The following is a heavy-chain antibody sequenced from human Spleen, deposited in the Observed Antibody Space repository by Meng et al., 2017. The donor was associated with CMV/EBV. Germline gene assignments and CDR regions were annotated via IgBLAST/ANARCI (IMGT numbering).Heavy chain of an antibody. D-gene: IGHD2-21*01. Sequence: GESLKISCSASGFTFGDYAMSWARQAPGKGLEWVCFIRSKAYGGTTEYAASVKGRFTISRDDSKSIAYLQMNSLKTEDTAVYYCTRDKIVVVIATSYYYYGMDVWGQGTTVTVSS. J-gene: IGHJ6*02. CDR2: IRSKAYGGTT. CDR1: GFTFGDYA. V-gene: IGHV3-49*04. CDR3: TRDKIVVVIATSYYYYGMDV.